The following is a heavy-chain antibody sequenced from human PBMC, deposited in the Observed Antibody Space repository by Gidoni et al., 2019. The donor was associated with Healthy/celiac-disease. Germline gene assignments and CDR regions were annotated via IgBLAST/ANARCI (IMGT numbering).Heavy chain of an antibody. Sequence: EVQLVQSGAEVKQPGESLKISCKGSGYSFTSYWIGWVRQMPGKGLEWMGIIYPGDSDTRYSPSFQGQVTISADKSISTAYLQWSSLKASDTAMYYCARGSSSSWYVWAEYFQHWGQGTLVTVSS. D-gene: IGHD6-13*01. J-gene: IGHJ1*01. CDR2: IYPGDSDT. CDR3: ARGSSSSWYVWAEYFQH. V-gene: IGHV5-51*01. CDR1: GYSFTSYW.